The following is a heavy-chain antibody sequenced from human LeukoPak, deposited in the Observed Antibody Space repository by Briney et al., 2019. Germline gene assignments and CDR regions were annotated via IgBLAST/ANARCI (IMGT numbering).Heavy chain of an antibody. V-gene: IGHV3-48*01. D-gene: IGHD2-15*01. CDR1: GFTFSSYA. Sequence: SGGSLRLSCAASGFTFSSYAMSWVRQAPGKGLEWISYISGRGEAIFYADSVQGRFTISRDNAKNSIYLQMNGLTAEDTAVYYCARTYGSGSLDYGGQGTLVTVSS. J-gene: IGHJ4*02. CDR2: ISGRGEAI. CDR3: ARTYGSGSLDY.